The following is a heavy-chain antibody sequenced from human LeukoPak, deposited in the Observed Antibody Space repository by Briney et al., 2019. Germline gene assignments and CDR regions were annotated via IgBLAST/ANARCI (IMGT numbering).Heavy chain of an antibody. J-gene: IGHJ3*02. CDR3: ARGTVPNAFDI. CDR2: IYTSGST. Sequence: SETLSLTCTVSGGSISTYYWSWLRQPAGKGLEWIGRIYTSGSTNYNPSLKSRVTMSVDTSKNQFSLKLGSVTAADTAVYFCARGTVPNAFDIWGQGTMVTVS. CDR1: GGSISTYY. D-gene: IGHD1/OR15-1a*01. V-gene: IGHV4-4*07.